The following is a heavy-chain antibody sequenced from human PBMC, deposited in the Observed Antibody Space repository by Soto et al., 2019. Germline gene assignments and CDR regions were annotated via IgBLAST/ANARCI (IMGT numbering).Heavy chain of an antibody. V-gene: IGHV1-3*01. J-gene: IGHJ4*02. D-gene: IGHD6-19*01. CDR1: GYTFTSYA. CDR3: ARVDSSGWVFDY. Sequence: QVQLVQSGAEVKKPGASVKVSCKASGYTFTSYAMHWVRQAPGQRLEWMGWINAGNGNTKYSQKFQGRVIITRDTSASTAYMELSSVRSEDTAVYYCARVDSSGWVFDYWGQGTLVTVSS. CDR2: INAGNGNT.